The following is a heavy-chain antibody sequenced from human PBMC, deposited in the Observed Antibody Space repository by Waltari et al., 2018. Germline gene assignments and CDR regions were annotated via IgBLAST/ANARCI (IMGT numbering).Heavy chain of an antibody. CDR1: GGSFSGYY. D-gene: IGHD5-18*01. CDR3: ARGSRGYSRSQGY. V-gene: IGHV4-34*01. Sequence: QVQLQQWGAGLLKPSETLSLTCAVYGGSFSGYYWSWIRQPPGKGLVWIGEINHSGNTNSNPSLKSRVTISVDTSKNQFSLKLSSVTAADTAVYYCARGSRGYSRSQGYWGQGTLVTVSS. J-gene: IGHJ4*02. CDR2: INHSGNT.